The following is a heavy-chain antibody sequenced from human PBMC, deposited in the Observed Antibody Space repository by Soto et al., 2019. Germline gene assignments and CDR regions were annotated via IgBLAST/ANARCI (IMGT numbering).Heavy chain of an antibody. D-gene: IGHD1-26*01. CDR3: AKNQGVELVPLATVDWFDP. J-gene: IGHJ5*02. V-gene: IGHV3-23*01. CDR1: GLTFSRYT. CDR2: ISGSGFKK. Sequence: GGSLRLSCAASGLTFSRYTMHWVRQAPGKGLEWISSISGSGFKKYYADSVKGRFTISRDNSKSTVYLELNNLSAEDTAVYHCAKNQGVELVPLATVDWFDPWGQGSVVTVSS.